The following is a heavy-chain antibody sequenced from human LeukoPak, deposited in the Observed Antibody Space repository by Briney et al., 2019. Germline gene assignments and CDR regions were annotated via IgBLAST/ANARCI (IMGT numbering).Heavy chain of an antibody. CDR1: GFTFGSYA. Sequence: GSLRRSCSASGFTFGSYAMSWVRQAPGKGREWFSAINDGVGRAFYADAVRGRFTISGDNSQNTLYLHMHSLRAEDTAIYYCAKDIYCGGDCYIRAGDSWGQGTLVTVSS. CDR2: INDGVGRA. CDR3: AKDIYCGGDCYIRAGDS. V-gene: IGHV3-23*01. J-gene: IGHJ4*02. D-gene: IGHD2-21*02.